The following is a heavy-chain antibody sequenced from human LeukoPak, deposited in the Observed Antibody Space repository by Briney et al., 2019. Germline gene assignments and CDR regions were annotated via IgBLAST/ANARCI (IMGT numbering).Heavy chain of an antibody. CDR1: GYTFTSYY. CDR3: AREQLGYCSGGSCVAPFDP. V-gene: IGHV1-2*02. CDR2: INPNSGGA. D-gene: IGHD2-15*01. J-gene: IGHJ5*02. Sequence: GASVKVSCKASGYTFTSYYMHWVRQAPGQGLEWMGWINPNSGGANYAQKFQGRVTMTRDTSISTAYMELSRLRSDDTAVYYCAREQLGYCSGGSCVAPFDPWGQGTLVTVSS.